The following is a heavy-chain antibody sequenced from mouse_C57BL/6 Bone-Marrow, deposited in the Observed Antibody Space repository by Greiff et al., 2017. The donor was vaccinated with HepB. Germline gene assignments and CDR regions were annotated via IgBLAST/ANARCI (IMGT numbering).Heavy chain of an antibody. Sequence: VQLQQSGPELVKPGASVKISCKASGYTFTDYYMNWVKQSHGKSLEWIGDINPNNGGTSYNQKFKGKATLTVDKSSSTAYMELRSLTSEDSAVYYCAKGTAQARNYWGQGTTLTVSS. CDR1: GYTFTDYY. CDR2: INPNNGGT. V-gene: IGHV1-26*01. J-gene: IGHJ2*01. D-gene: IGHD3-2*02. CDR3: AKGTAQARNY.